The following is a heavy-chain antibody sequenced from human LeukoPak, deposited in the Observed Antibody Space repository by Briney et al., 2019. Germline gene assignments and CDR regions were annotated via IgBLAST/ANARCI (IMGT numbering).Heavy chain of an antibody. D-gene: IGHD3-10*01. J-gene: IGHJ4*02. CDR2: IIPIFGTA. CDR1: GGTFSSYA. CDR3: AGHYGSGSYYNLYYFDY. V-gene: IGHV1-69*13. Sequence: SVKVSCKASGGTFSSYAVSWVRQAPGQGLEWMGGIIPIFGTANYAQKFQGRVTITADESTSTAYMELSSLRSEDTAVYYCAGHYGSGSYYNLYYFDYWGQGTLVTVSS.